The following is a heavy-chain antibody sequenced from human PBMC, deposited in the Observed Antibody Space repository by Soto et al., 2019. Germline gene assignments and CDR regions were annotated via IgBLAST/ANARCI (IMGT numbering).Heavy chain of an antibody. CDR3: ARDEMYATLNYYYYMDV. CDR2: IWYDGSNK. V-gene: IGHV3-33*01. Sequence: GGSLRLSCAASGFTFSSYGMHWVRQAPGKGLEWVAVIWYDGSNKYYADSVKGRFTISRDNSKNTLYLQMNSLRAEDTAVYYCARDEMYATLNYYYYMDVWGKGTTVTVSS. J-gene: IGHJ6*03. CDR1: GFTFSSYG. D-gene: IGHD2-8*01.